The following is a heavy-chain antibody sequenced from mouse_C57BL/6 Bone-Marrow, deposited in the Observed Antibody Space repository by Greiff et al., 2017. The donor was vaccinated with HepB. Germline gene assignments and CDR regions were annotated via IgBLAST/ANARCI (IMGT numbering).Heavy chain of an antibody. V-gene: IGHV5-6*01. CDR1: GFTFSSYG. Sequence: EVKLVESGGDLVKPGGSLKLSCAASGFTFSSYGMSWVRQTPDKRLEWVATISSGGSYTYYPDSVKGRFTISRDNAKNTLYLQMSSLKSEDTAMYYCARPMLRPWFAYWGQGTLVTVSA. CDR2: ISSGGSYT. J-gene: IGHJ3*01. CDR3: ARPMLRPWFAY. D-gene: IGHD1-2*01.